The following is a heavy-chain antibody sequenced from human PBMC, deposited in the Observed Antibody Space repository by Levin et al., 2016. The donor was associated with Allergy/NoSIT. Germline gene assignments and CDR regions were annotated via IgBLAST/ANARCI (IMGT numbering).Heavy chain of an antibody. CDR1: GFTFTDYA. CDR2: VSKTGANT. V-gene: IGHV3-23*01. D-gene: IGHD5-12*01. J-gene: IGHJ4*02. CDR3: AKDRWLPDETRPVDY. Sequence: GESLKISCTASGFTFTDYAMNWVRQAPGKGLEWVSGVSKTGANTYYADSVKGRFTISRDNSKNTVYLQMNSLRAEDTALYYCAKDRWLPDETRPVDYWGQGTLVTVSS.